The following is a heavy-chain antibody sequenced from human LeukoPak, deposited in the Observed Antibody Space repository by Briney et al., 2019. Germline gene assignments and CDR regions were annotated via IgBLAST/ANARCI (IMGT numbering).Heavy chain of an antibody. D-gene: IGHD5-24*01. CDR2: INTNTGNP. J-gene: IGHJ4*02. Sequence: GASVEVSCKASGYTFTSYAMNWVRQAPGQGLEWMGWINTNTGNPTYAQGFTGRFVFSLDTSVSTAYLQISSLKAEDTAVYYCARDEAFRDGYSFDYWGQGTLVTVSS. V-gene: IGHV7-4-1*02. CDR1: GYTFTSYA. CDR3: ARDEAFRDGYSFDY.